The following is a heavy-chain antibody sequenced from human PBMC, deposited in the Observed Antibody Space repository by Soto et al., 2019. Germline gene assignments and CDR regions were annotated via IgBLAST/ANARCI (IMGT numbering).Heavy chain of an antibody. Sequence: QVQLQESGPGLVKPSETPSLTCTVSGGSISSYYWSWIRQPPGKGLEWIGYIYYSGSTNYNPSLKIRVPISVDTSKIQFSLKLSSVTAADTAVYYCASQGYWGQGTLVTVSS. CDR1: GGSISSYY. CDR3: ASQGY. J-gene: IGHJ4*02. CDR2: IYYSGST. V-gene: IGHV4-59*08.